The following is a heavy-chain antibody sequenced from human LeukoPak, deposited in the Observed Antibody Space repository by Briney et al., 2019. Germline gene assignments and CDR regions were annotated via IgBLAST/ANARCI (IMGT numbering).Heavy chain of an antibody. Sequence: GGSLRLSCAASRFTFSNYWMTWVRQAPGKGLEWVANIKQDGSERYYVDSVQGRFTVSRDNAKNSLYLQMNSLRADDTAIYYCARLTGDITVYDLWGQGTLVTVSS. J-gene: IGHJ4*02. CDR2: IKQDGSER. D-gene: IGHD7-27*01. CDR3: ARLTGDITVYDL. V-gene: IGHV3-7*01. CDR1: RFTFSNYW.